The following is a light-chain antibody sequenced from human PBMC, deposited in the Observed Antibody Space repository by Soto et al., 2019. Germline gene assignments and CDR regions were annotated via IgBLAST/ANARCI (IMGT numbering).Light chain of an antibody. Sequence: DVVMTQSPLSLPVTPGQPASISCRSSQSLVYSDGNTYLNWFQQRPGQTPRRPIYKVSNRDSGVPVRFSGRWSGTHFERKRSRVEVVYVGVYYCMQGTLWPSTFAQGTKVDIK. CDR3: MQGTLWPST. CDR1: QSLVYSDGNTY. V-gene: IGKV2-30*01. CDR2: KVS. J-gene: IGKJ1*01.